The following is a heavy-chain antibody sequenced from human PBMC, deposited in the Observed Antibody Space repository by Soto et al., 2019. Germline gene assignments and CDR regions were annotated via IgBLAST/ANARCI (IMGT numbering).Heavy chain of an antibody. J-gene: IGHJ4*02. V-gene: IGHV3-21*01. Sequence: GGSLRLSCAASGFTFSSYSMNWVRQAPGKGLEWVSLVSFDSNYIYYADSGKGRFTISRDNAKNSGYLQMNSLRAEDTAVYYCARERGWQLYFDYWGQGALVTVSS. CDR1: GFTFSSYS. CDR2: VSFDSNYI. CDR3: ARERGWQLYFDY. D-gene: IGHD6-13*01.